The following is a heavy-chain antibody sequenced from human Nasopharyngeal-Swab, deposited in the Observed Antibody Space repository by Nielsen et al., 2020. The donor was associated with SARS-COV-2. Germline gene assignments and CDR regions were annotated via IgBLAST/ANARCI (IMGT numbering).Heavy chain of an antibody. V-gene: IGHV1-46*01. CDR3: ARDGIAAAGPQLYYYYYGMDV. CDR1: GYTFTSYY. CDR2: INPSGGST. J-gene: IGHJ6*02. Sequence: ASVKVSCKASGYTFTSYYMHWVRQALGQGLEWMGIINPSGGSTSYAQKFQGRVTMTRDTSTSTVYMELSSLRSEDTAVYYCARDGIAAAGPQLYYYYYGMDVWGQGTTVTVSS. D-gene: IGHD6-13*01.